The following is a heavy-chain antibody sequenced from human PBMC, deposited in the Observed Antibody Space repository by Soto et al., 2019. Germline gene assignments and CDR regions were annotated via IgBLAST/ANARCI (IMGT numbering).Heavy chain of an antibody. CDR3: EREPGANWFDP. D-gene: IGHD7-27*01. Sequence: EVQLVESGGGLVQPGGSLRLSCAASGFTVSSNYMSWVRQAPGKGLEWVSVIYSGGSTYYADSVKGRFTISRDNSKNTLYLQMNSLRAEDTAVYYCEREPGANWFDPWGQGTLVTVSS. J-gene: IGHJ5*02. V-gene: IGHV3-66*01. CDR2: IYSGGST. CDR1: GFTVSSNY.